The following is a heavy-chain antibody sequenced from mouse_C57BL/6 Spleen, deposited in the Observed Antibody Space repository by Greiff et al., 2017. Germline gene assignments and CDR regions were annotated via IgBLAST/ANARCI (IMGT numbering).Heavy chain of an antibody. D-gene: IGHD1-1*01. Sequence: EVKLVESGGGLVKPGGSLKLSCAASGFTFSDYGMHWVRQSPEKGLEWLAYISSGSSTIYYAVTVKGRFTISRDNAKNTLFLQMTSLRSEDTAMYYCARGSSYGYWGQGTTLTVSS. CDR1: GFTFSDYG. CDR2: ISSGSSTI. J-gene: IGHJ2*01. V-gene: IGHV5-17*01. CDR3: ARGSSYGY.